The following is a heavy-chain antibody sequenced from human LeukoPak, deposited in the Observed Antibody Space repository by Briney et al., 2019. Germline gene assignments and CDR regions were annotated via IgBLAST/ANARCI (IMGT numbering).Heavy chain of an antibody. CDR2: ISGSGAST. D-gene: IGHD4-17*01. V-gene: IGHV3-23*01. Sequence: GGSLRLSCAASGFTFDSFAMSWVRQAPGKGLEWLSAISGSGASTYYGDSVKGRFTISRDNSRDTLYLQMDSLRAEDTAVYYCAKRQTTVTTFGRDYWGQGTLVTVSS. J-gene: IGHJ4*02. CDR1: GFTFDSFA. CDR3: AKRQTTVTTFGRDY.